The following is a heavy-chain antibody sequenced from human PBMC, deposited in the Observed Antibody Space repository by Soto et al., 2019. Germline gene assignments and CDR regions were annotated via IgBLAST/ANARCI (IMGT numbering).Heavy chain of an antibody. CDR2: IYPSDSDT. D-gene: IGHD6-19*01. V-gene: IGHV5-51*01. Sequence: EVQLVQSGAEVKKPGESLKISCKASGYSFTTYWIGWVRQMPGKGLEGMGIIYPSDSDTRYSPSFQGQVTISADKSISTAYLQWSSLKASDTAMYYCARHEYNSGWRYFDYWGQGTLVTVSS. CDR3: ARHEYNSGWRYFDY. CDR1: GYSFTTYW. J-gene: IGHJ4*02.